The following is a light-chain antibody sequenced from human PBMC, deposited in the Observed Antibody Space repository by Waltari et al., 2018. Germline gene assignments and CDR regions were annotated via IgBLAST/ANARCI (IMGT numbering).Light chain of an antibody. J-gene: IGLJ3*02. V-gene: IGLV2-14*04. CDR3: SSYTSSSSWV. Sequence: WCQRNPGKAPKLMIYDVSKRPSGVSIRFSGSKSGNTASLTISGLQAEDEADYYCSSYTSSSSWVFGGGTKLTVL. CDR2: DVS.